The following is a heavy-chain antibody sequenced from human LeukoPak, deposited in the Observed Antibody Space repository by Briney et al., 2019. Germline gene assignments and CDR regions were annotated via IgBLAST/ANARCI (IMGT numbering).Heavy chain of an antibody. V-gene: IGHV3-7*01. CDR2: IMEDGSVT. J-gene: IGHJ4*02. Sequence: GGSLRLSCAASGFTFSSYWMSWVRQAPGKGLEWVANIMEDGSVTNYVDSVKGRFTISRDNLKNSLYLYMSSLRVDDTAVYYCARDKVGGSNDFWGQGTLVTVSS. D-gene: IGHD2-15*01. CDR1: GFTFSSYW. CDR3: ARDKVGGSNDF.